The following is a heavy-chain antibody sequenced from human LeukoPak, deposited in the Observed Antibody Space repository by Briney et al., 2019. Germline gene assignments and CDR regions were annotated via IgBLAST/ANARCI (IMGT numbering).Heavy chain of an antibody. J-gene: IGHJ3*02. V-gene: IGHV1-69*05. Sequence: SVKVSCKASGGTFSSYAISWVRQAPGQGLEWMGRIIPIFGTANYALKFQGRVTITTDESTSTAYMELSSLRSEDTAVYYCATPNHIVVVTASDDAFDIWGQGTMVTVSS. CDR1: GGTFSSYA. CDR2: IIPIFGTA. CDR3: ATPNHIVVVTASDDAFDI. D-gene: IGHD2-21*02.